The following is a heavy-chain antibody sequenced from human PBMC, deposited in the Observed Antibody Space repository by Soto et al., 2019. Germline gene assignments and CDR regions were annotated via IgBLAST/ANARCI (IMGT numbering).Heavy chain of an antibody. CDR2: IYYSGST. J-gene: IGHJ3*02. CDR1: GGSISSYY. V-gene: IGHV4-59*01. CDR3: ARGGYCSGGSCYWDAFDI. Sequence: PSETLSLTCTVSGGSISSYYWSWIRQPPGKGLEWIGYIYYSGSTNYNPSLKSRVTISVDTSKNQFSLKLSSVTAADTAVYYCARGGYCSGGSCYWDAFDIWGQGTMVTVSS. D-gene: IGHD2-15*01.